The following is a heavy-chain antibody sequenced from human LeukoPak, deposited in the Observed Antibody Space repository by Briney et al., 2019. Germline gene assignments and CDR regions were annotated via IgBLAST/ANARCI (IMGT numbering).Heavy chain of an antibody. CDR2: INHSGST. CDR3: ARQHDSSGYLYY. CDR1: GGSFSGYY. V-gene: IGHV4-34*01. J-gene: IGHJ4*02. D-gene: IGHD3-22*01. Sequence: PSETLSLTCAVYGGSFSGYYWSWIRQPPGKGLEWIGEINHSGSTNYNPFLKSRVTISVDTSKNQFSLKLSSVTAADTAVYYCARQHDSSGYLYYWGQGTLVTVSS.